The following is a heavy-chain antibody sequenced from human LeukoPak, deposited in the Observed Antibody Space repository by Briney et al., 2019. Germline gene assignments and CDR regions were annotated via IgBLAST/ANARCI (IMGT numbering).Heavy chain of an antibody. V-gene: IGHV1-18*01. D-gene: IGHD5-12*01. Sequence: ASVKVSCKASGGTFSSYAISWVRQAPGQGLEWMGWISAYNGNTNYAQKLQGRVTMTTDTSTSTAYMELRSLRSDDTAVYYCARDDSGYDPDYYYYMDVWGKGTTVTVSS. CDR1: GGTFSSYA. J-gene: IGHJ6*03. CDR3: ARDDSGYDPDYYYYMDV. CDR2: ISAYNGNT.